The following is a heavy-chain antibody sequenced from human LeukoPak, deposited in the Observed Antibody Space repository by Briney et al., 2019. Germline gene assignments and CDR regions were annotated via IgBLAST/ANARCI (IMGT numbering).Heavy chain of an antibody. CDR1: GGSISSYY. J-gene: IGHJ4*02. D-gene: IGHD3-22*01. CDR3: ARDEYYYDSSGYYFVY. V-gene: IGHV4-4*07. Sequence: SETLSLTCTVSGGSISSYYWSWIRQPAGKGLEWIGRIYTSGSTNYNPSLKSRVTMPVDTSKNQFSLKLSSVTAADTAVYYCARDEYYYDSSGYYFVYWGQGTLVTVSS. CDR2: IYTSGST.